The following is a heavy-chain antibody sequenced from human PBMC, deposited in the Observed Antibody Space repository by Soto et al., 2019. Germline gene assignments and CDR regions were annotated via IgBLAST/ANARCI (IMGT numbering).Heavy chain of an antibody. V-gene: IGHV4-59*08. CDR1: GGSISSYY. J-gene: IGHJ4*02. CDR3: ARRRGGSSWSDLDY. CDR2: IYYSGST. Sequence: QVQLQESGPGLVKPSETLSLTCTVSGGSISSYYWSWIRQPPGKGLEWIGYIYYSGSTNYNPSLTSRVTISVDTSKNQFSLKLSPVTAADTAVYYCARRRGGSSWSDLDYWGQGTLVTVSS. D-gene: IGHD6-13*01.